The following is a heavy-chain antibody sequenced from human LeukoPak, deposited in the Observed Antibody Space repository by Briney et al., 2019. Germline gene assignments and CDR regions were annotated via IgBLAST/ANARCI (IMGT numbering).Heavy chain of an antibody. CDR2: IYHSGST. D-gene: IGHD3-10*01. V-gene: IGHV4-38-2*01. Sequence: SETLSLTCAVSGYSISSGYYWGWIRQPPGRGLEWIGSIYHSGSTYYNPSLKSRVTISVHTSKNQFSLKLSSVTAADTAVYYCARRGDPNYFDYWGQGTLVTVSS. CDR1: GYSISSGYY. J-gene: IGHJ4*02. CDR3: ARRGDPNYFDY.